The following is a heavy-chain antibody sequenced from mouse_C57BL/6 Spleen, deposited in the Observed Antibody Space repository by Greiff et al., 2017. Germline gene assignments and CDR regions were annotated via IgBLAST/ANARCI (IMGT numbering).Heavy chain of an antibody. Sequence: EVKLQESGPGLVKPSQSLSLTCSVTGYSITSGYYWNWIRQFPGNKLEWMGYISYDGSNNYNPSLKNRISITRDTSKNQFFLKLNSVTTEDTATYYCARGEGWLLHNYYAMDYWGQGTSVTVSS. CDR2: ISYDGSN. D-gene: IGHD2-3*01. J-gene: IGHJ4*01. CDR3: ARGEGWLLHNYYAMDY. V-gene: IGHV3-6*01. CDR1: GYSITSGYY.